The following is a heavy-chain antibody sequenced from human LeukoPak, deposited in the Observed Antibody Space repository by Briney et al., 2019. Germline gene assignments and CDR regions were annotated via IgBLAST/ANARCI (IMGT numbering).Heavy chain of an antibody. D-gene: IGHD4-17*01. J-gene: IGHJ4*02. V-gene: IGHV4-59*01. CDR3: ATGYGDFRVEGRYFYS. Sequence: SETLFLTCTVSDGSITNYDWSLVRQPPGQGLEFIGHVHYSGTTNYNPSLRSRVTISIDTSKKHFFLKLKSVTAADTAVYYCATGYGDFRVEGRYFYSWGQGTLVTVS. CDR1: DGSITNYD. CDR2: VHYSGTT.